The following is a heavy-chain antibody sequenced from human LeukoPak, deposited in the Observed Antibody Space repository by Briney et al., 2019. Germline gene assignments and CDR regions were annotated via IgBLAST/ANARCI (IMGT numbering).Heavy chain of an antibody. CDR1: GGSFSGYY. CDR3: ARSTSSGWYDY. Sequence: SETLSLTCAVYGGSFSGYYWSWIRQPPGKGLEWIGEINHSGSTNYNPSLKSRVTISVDTSKNQFSLELSSVTAADTAVYYCARSTSSGWYDYWGQGTLVTVSS. CDR2: INHSGST. V-gene: IGHV4-34*01. D-gene: IGHD6-19*01. J-gene: IGHJ4*02.